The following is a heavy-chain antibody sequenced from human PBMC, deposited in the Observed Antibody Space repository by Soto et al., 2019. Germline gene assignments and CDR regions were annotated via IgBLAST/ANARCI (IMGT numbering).Heavy chain of an antibody. CDR1: GFTFSSYG. D-gene: IGHD6-13*01. J-gene: IGHJ6*02. CDR2: ISYDGSNK. CDR3: AKKWAKYSSSWYFYYYGMDV. Sequence: GGSLRVYWAASGFTFSSYGMHWVRQAPGKGLEWVAVISYDGSNKYYADSVKGRFTISRDNSKNTLYLQMNSLRAEDTAVYYCAKKWAKYSSSWYFYYYGMDVWGQGTTVTVSS. V-gene: IGHV3-30*18.